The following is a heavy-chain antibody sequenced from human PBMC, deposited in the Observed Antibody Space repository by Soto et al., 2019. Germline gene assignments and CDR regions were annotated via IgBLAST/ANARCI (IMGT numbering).Heavy chain of an antibody. CDR2: IYHSGIT. J-gene: IGHJ6*02. CDR1: GGSISSSNW. V-gene: IGHV4-4*02. CDR3: ARGTAEDYYYGMDL. Sequence: QVRLQESGPGLVKPSGTLSLTCAVSGGSISSSNWWSWVRQPPGKGLEWIAEIYHSGITNYNPSLKSRVTILVDKPKNQFSLKLSSVTAADTAVYYCARGTAEDYYYGMDLWGQGTTVTVSS.